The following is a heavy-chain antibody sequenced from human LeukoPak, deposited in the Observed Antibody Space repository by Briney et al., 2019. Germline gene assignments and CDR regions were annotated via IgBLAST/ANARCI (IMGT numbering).Heavy chain of an antibody. J-gene: IGHJ4*02. Sequence: SETLSLTCTVSGGSPNISSYYWGWICQPPGKGLEWIGSIYYSGRTYYNPSLKIRVTIFVDTSKNQFSLKLNSVTAADTAVYYCARSQATAMVSDYWGQGTLVTVSS. D-gene: IGHD2-2*01. V-gene: IGHV4-39*01. CDR3: ARSQATAMVSDY. CDR2: IYYSGRT. CDR1: GGSPNISSYY.